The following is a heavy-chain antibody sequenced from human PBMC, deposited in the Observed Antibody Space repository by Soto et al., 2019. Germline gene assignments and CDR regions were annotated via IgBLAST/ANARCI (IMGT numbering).Heavy chain of an antibody. J-gene: IGHJ4*02. CDR2: IYYSGTT. Sequence: QLQLQESGPGLVKPSETLSLTCTVSGGSISNSDYYWGWIRQPPGKELGWIGTIYYSGTTYFNPSLKSRVTISVDTSKNQFSLKLSSVTAADTAVYYCARLVYINYVGYYFDYWGQGTLVTVSS. V-gene: IGHV4-39*01. CDR3: ARLVYINYVGYYFDY. CDR1: GGSISNSDYY. D-gene: IGHD4-4*01.